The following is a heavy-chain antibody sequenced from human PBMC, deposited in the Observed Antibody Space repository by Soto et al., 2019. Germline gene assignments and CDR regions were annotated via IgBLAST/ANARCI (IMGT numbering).Heavy chain of an antibody. V-gene: IGHV4-59*08. J-gene: IGHJ5*02. CDR3: ARQGGWFDP. Sequence: QVQLQESGPGLVKPSETLSLTCTVSGGSIRSYYWSWIRQPPGKGLEWIGSIYYSGSTNYKPSLKSRVNISVDTSKNPFSLKLNSVTAADTAVYYCARQGGWFDPWGQGTLVTVSS. CDR2: IYYSGST. D-gene: IGHD1-26*01. CDR1: GGSIRSYY.